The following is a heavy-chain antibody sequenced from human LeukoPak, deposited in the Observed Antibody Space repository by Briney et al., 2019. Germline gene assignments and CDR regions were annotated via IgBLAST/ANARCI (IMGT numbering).Heavy chain of an antibody. V-gene: IGHV4-59*08. D-gene: IGHD2-2*01. CDR3: ARLVCTSANCYAPSHLDY. CDR1: GGSISNYY. J-gene: IGHJ4*02. Sequence: SETLSLTCTVSGGSISNYYWIWIRQPPGKGLEWIGYISYSGSTNSNPSLKSRVTTSVDTSKNQFSLKLSSMTAADTAVYYCARLVCTSANCYAPSHLDYWGQGILVTVSS. CDR2: ISYSGST.